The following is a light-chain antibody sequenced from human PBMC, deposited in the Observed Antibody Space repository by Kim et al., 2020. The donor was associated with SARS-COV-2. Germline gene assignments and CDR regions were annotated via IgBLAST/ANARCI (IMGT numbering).Light chain of an antibody. V-gene: IGKV2-28*01. J-gene: IGKJ3*01. CDR2: LAS. CDR3: MQALHGKA. CDR1: QSLRHSNGHNY. Sequence: GPASISCMSSQSLRHSNGHNYLGWYAQEPGQSPELLIYLASKRACEVSDRFSGSGSGTDFTMKISRVEAEDVGVYYCMQALHGKAFGPGNKVDSK.